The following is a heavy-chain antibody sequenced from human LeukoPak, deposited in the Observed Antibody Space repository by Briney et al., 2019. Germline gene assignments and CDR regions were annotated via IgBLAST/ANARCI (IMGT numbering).Heavy chain of an antibody. J-gene: IGHJ3*02. CDR3: AREGASHDYGDYVGGAFDI. V-gene: IGHV4-31*03. Sequence: SETLSLTCTVSGGSISSGGFYWNWIRQHPGKGLERIGYIYYSGSTYFNPSLKSRVTISVDTSKNQFSLNLSSVTAADTAVYYCAREGASHDYGDYVGGAFDIWGQGTMVTVSS. CDR1: GGSISSGGFY. CDR2: IYYSGST. D-gene: IGHD4-17*01.